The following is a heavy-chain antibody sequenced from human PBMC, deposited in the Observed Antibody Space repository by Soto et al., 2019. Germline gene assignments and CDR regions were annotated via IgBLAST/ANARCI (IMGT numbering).Heavy chain of an antibody. CDR3: ARVPFTVIRGHGWFDL. Sequence: EVHLVESGGGLVQPGGSLRISCSASGLTVNSNYMSWVRQAPGKGLEWVSVIYSDVSTNYADSVKGRFTISRDNSKNTLYLQMNSLRAEDTAVYYCARVPFTVIRGHGWFDLWGQGTLVSVSS. J-gene: IGHJ5*02. CDR1: GLTVNSNY. CDR2: IYSDVST. V-gene: IGHV3-66*01. D-gene: IGHD3-10*01.